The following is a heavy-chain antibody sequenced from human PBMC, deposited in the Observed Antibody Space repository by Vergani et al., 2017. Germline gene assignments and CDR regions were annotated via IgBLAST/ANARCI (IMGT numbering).Heavy chain of an antibody. D-gene: IGHD1-14*01. Sequence: QVQLVESGGGVVQPGRSLRLSCAASGFTFNQYGMHWVRQAPGKGLEWVAVTWYDGNNKQYADSVKGRFTMSRDNSKSTMYLQMNSLRGGDTGVYYCARDWRLLYNRFGPWGQGTLVTGSS. CDR2: TWYDGNNK. J-gene: IGHJ5*02. CDR1: GFTFNQYG. V-gene: IGHV3-33*01. CDR3: ARDWRLLYNRFGP.